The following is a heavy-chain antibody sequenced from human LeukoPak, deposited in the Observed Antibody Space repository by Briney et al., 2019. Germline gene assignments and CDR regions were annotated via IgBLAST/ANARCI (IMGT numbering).Heavy chain of an antibody. CDR1: GYTFTSYH. J-gene: IGHJ4*02. D-gene: IGHD3-22*01. CDR3: ARDRGSYDSSGYSFDY. CDR2: IIPRGGST. Sequence: ASVRVSCKASGYTFTSYHIHWVRQAPGHGLEWMGMIIPRGGSTTNAQKFQGRVTMARDLSTSTLYMELSSLGSDDTAVHYCARDRGSYDSSGYSFDYWGQGTLVTVSS. V-gene: IGHV1-46*01.